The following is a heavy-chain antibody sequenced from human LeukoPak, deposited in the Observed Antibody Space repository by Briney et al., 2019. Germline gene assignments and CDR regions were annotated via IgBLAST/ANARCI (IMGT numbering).Heavy chain of an antibody. CDR1: GYTFTGYY. Sequence: ASVKVSCKASGYTFTGYYMHWVRQAPGQGLEWMGWINPNSGGTNYAQKFQGRVTMTRDTSISTAYMELSRLRSDDTAVYYCASETEKYRPLLTLNFFPPFDYWGQGTLVTVSS. J-gene: IGHJ4*02. D-gene: IGHD1-1*01. CDR2: INPNSGGT. V-gene: IGHV1-2*02. CDR3: ASETEKYRPLLTLNFFPPFDY.